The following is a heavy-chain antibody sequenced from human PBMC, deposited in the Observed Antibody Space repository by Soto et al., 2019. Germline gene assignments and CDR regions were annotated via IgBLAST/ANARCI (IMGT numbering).Heavy chain of an antibody. CDR2: INHRRST. CDR3: VRSLGCLQYSWFDP. J-gene: IGHJ5*02. Sequence: SETLSLTCAVYGGSFSGYYWTWIRQPPGKGLEWIGEINHRRSTSYNPSLKRRVTMSIDTSKNQFSLQLSSVTAADTAVYYCVRSLGCLQYSWFDPWGQGIPVTVS. CDR1: GGSFSGYY. V-gene: IGHV4-34*01. D-gene: IGHD3-16*01.